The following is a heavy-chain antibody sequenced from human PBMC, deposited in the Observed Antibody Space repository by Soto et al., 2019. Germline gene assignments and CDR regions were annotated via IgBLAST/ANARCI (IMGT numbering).Heavy chain of an antibody. V-gene: IGHV3-33*01. J-gene: IGHJ4*02. CDR1: GFTFSLYG. CDR2: IWHDATNE. Sequence: GGSLRLSCAASGFTFSLYGMHWVRQAPGKGLEWVAVIWHDATNEYYADSVKGRFTISRDNSKNMVYLQMNSLRAEDTAVYYCARDNDGYSGGVLAYWGQGSLVTVSS. CDR3: ARDNDGYSGGVLAY. D-gene: IGHD6-25*01.